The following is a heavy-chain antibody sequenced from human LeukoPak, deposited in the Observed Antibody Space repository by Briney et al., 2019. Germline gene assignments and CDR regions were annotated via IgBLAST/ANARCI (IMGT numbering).Heavy chain of an antibody. CDR3: AKRPAAVRGVIPYVDY. CDR2: ISASADNI. V-gene: IGHV3-23*01. J-gene: IGHJ4*02. D-gene: IGHD3-10*02. Sequence: PGGSLRLSCAASGFMFRSSSMSWVRQVPGKGLEWGSTISASADNIYYADSVKGRFTISRDNSKNTLFLQMNSLRAEDTAIYYCAKRPAAVRGVIPYVDYWGQGTLVTVSS. CDR1: GFMFRSSS.